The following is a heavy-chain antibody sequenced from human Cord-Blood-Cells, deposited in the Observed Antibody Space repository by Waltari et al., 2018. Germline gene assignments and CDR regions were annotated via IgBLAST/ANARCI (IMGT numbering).Heavy chain of an antibody. CDR1: GFTFRRFE. CDR2: ISSSGSTI. V-gene: IGHV3-48*03. CDR3: ARDGVLLWFGELFDY. Sequence: EVQLVESGGGLVQPGGSLRPPCAASGFTFRRFEMNWVRQAPGKGLEWVSYISSSGSTIYYADSVKGRFTISRDNAKNSLYLQMNSLRAEDTAVYYCARDGVLLWFGELFDYWGQGTLVTVSS. J-gene: IGHJ4*02. D-gene: IGHD3-10*01.